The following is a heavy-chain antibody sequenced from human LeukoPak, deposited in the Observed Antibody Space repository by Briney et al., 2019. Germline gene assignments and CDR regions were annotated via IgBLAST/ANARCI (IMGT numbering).Heavy chain of an antibody. CDR1: GGSVSTNAYY. D-gene: IGHD6-6*01. CDR2: VFYSGST. J-gene: IGHJ4*02. Sequence: SETLSLTCTVSGGSVSTNAYYWAWIRQSPGKGLEWIGSVFYSGSTYYNPSLKSRVTISVDTSKNQFSLKLSSVTAADTAVYYCARTSIAARLPFFDYWGQGTLVTVSS. V-gene: IGHV4-39*07. CDR3: ARTSIAARLPFFDY.